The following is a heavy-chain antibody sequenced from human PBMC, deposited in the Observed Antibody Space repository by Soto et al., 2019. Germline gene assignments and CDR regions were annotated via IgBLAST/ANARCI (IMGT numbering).Heavy chain of an antibody. Sequence: GESLKISCKGSGYSFSNHWIGWVRQMPGKGLEWMGIIYPGDSDTRYTPSFQGQVTVSADRSISTAYLRWTSLKASDTAIYYCVRLSGCASDYYDGIDVWGQGTTVTVSS. D-gene: IGHD6-19*01. CDR2: IYPGDSDT. CDR3: VRLSGCASDYYDGIDV. V-gene: IGHV5-51*01. CDR1: GYSFSNHW. J-gene: IGHJ6*02.